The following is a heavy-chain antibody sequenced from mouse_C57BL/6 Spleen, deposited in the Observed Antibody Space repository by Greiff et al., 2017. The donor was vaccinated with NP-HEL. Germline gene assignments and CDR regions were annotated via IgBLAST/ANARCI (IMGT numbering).Heavy chain of an antibody. CDR3: ATYGSSQYYYAMDY. V-gene: IGHV2-2*01. CDR1: GFSLTSYG. CDR2: IWSGGST. D-gene: IGHD1-1*01. Sequence: QVQLKESGPGLVQPSQSLSITCTVSGFSLTSYGVHWVRQSPGKGLEWLGVIWSGGSTDYNAAFISRLSISKDNSKSQVFFKMNSLQADDTAIYYCATYGSSQYYYAMDYWGQGTSVTVSS. J-gene: IGHJ4*01.